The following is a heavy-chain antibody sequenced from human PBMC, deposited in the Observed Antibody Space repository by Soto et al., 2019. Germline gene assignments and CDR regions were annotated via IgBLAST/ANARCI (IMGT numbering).Heavy chain of an antibody. V-gene: IGHV3-11*01. Sequence: GGSLRLSCAASGFTFSDYYMSWMRQAPGKGLEWVSYISNSGNIIYYADSVKGRFTISKDNAKNSLYLQMNSLRAEDTAVYYCAKEYPSYYDSSGYLNYWGQGTLVTVSS. D-gene: IGHD3-22*01. J-gene: IGHJ4*02. CDR3: AKEYPSYYDSSGYLNY. CDR2: ISNSGNII. CDR1: GFTFSDYY.